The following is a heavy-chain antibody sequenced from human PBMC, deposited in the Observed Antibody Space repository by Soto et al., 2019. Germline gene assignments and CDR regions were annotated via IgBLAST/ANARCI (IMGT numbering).Heavy chain of an antibody. J-gene: IGHJ4*02. CDR3: ARVWHSYNDY. V-gene: IGHV4-59*01. CDR2: IYDSGNT. D-gene: IGHD1-1*01. Sequence: SETLSLTCTVSGGSISGYYWSWIRQPPGKGLEWIGYIYDSGNTYYKPSLKSRVTISVDTSKNQFSLKLYSATPADTAVYFCARVWHSYNDYWGQGILVTVSS. CDR1: GGSISGYY.